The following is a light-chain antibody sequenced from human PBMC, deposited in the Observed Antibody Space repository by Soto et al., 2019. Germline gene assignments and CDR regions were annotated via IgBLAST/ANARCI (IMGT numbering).Light chain of an antibody. CDR3: QRYNNWPLT. V-gene: IGKV3D-15*01. Sequence: EIVMTQSPATLSVSPGERATLSCRASQSVSSNLAWYQQKPGQAPRLLIYGASSRATGIPDRFSGSRSGTEFNLTINSLQSEDFAVYYCQRYNNWPLTFGGGTKVDIK. CDR2: GAS. J-gene: IGKJ4*01. CDR1: QSVSSN.